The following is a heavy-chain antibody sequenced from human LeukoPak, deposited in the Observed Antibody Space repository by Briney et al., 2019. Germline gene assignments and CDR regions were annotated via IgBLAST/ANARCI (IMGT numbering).Heavy chain of an antibody. Sequence: SETLSLTCAVYGGSFSGFYWSWIRQPPGEGLEWIGEINHSGSTNYNPSLKSRVTISVDTSKNQFSLKLSSVTAADTAVYYCARSSTVVTPFDYWGQGTLVTVSS. CDR3: ARSSTVVTPFDY. D-gene: IGHD4-23*01. V-gene: IGHV4-34*01. CDR1: GGSFSGFY. CDR2: INHSGST. J-gene: IGHJ4*02.